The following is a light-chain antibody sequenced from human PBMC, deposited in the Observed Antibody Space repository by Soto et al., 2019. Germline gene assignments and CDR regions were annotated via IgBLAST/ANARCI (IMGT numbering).Light chain of an antibody. CDR1: SSNIGSNT. Sequence: QSVLTQPPSASGTPGQRVTISCSGSSSNIGSNTVNWYQQLPGTAPKLLIYSNNQRPSGVPDRFSGSKSGTSASLAISGLQSEDEADYYCAAWEDSLNVVVFGGGTKLTVL. CDR3: AAWEDSLNVVV. CDR2: SNN. J-gene: IGLJ2*01. V-gene: IGLV1-44*01.